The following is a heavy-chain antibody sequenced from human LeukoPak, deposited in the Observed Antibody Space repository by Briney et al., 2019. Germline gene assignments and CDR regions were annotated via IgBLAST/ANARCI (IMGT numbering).Heavy chain of an antibody. D-gene: IGHD1-1*01. CDR2: IYDTGTT. J-gene: IGHJ4*01. CDR1: GVSLSSRGHY. CDR3: ASPNGFYPSKRYNFPNYFDA. Sequence: SETLSLTCTVSGVSLSSRGHYWSWIRQVPGKGLEWIGYIYDTGTTYYKSSLKSRVILSVDTSKKQFSLKVSSMTAADTAVYYCASPNGFYPSKRYNFPNYFDAWGQGKLVTVS. V-gene: IGHV4-31*03.